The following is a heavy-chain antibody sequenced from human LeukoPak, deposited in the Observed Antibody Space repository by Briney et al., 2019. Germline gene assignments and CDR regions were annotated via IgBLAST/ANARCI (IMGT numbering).Heavy chain of an antibody. V-gene: IGHV3-66*01. CDR3: ARAFQYGSGSHPYSL. CDR2: IYDGGGT. CDR1: GFSVSNNY. J-gene: IGHJ4*02. D-gene: IGHD3-10*01. Sequence: GGSLRLSCAASGFSVSNNYMSWVRQAPGKGLEWVSGIYDGGGTYYADPVKGRFTISRDNFKSTVYLQVYSLRAEDTAMYYCARAFQYGSGSHPYSLWGQGTVVTVSS.